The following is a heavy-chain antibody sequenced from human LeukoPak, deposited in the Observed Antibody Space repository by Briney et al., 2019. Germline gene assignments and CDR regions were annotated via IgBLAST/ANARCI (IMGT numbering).Heavy chain of an antibody. CDR3: ARGVGIAARPCWFDP. CDR1: GYTFTSYG. D-gene: IGHD6-6*01. V-gene: IGHV1-18*01. Sequence: GASVKVSCKASGYTFTSYGISWVRQAPGQGLEWMGWISAYDGNTNYAQKLQGRVTMTTDTSTSTAYMELRSLRSDDTAVYYCARGVGIAARPCWFDPWGQGTLVTVSS. CDR2: ISAYDGNT. J-gene: IGHJ5*02.